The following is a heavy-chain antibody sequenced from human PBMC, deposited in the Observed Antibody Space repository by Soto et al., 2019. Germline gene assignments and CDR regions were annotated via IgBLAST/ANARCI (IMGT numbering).Heavy chain of an antibody. J-gene: IGHJ4*02. CDR3: ARGGVKGSSWYFDY. D-gene: IGHD6-13*01. V-gene: IGHV3-30-3*01. CDR2: ISYDGSNK. Sequence: QVQLVESGGGVVQPGRSLRLSCAASGFTFSSYAMHWVRQAPGKGLEWVAVISYDGSNKYYADYVKGRFTIARDNSKNTLYLQMNSLRAEDTAVYYCARGGVKGSSWYFDYWGQGTLVTVSS. CDR1: GFTFSSYA.